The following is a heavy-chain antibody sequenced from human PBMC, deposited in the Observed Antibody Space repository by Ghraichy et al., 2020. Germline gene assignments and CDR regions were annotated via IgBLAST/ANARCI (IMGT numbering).Heavy chain of an antibody. CDR2: ISSSSSYI. V-gene: IGHV3-21*01. D-gene: IGHD3-22*01. CDR1: GFTFSSYS. Sequence: GRSLRLSCAASGFTFSSYSMNWVRQAPGKGLEWVSSISSSSSYIYYADSVKGRFTISRDNAKNSLYLQMNSLRAEDTAVYYCARDPSYYDSSGYYDDAFDIWGQGTMVTVSS. CDR3: ARDPSYYDSSGYYDDAFDI. J-gene: IGHJ3*02.